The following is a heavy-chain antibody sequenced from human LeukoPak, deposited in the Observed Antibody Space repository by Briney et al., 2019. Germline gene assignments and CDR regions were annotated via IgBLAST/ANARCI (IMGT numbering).Heavy chain of an antibody. J-gene: IGHJ5*02. CDR1: GFTFSDYY. CDR3: ATDGAGFDT. V-gene: IGHV3-11*01. Sequence: GGSLRLSCAASGFTFSDYYMSWIRQAPGKGLEWLSYINIGGSNTHYADSVKGRFTISRDNAKKSLYLEMTNLRAEDTAVYYCATDGAGFDTWGQGVLVTVSS. CDR2: INIGGSNT.